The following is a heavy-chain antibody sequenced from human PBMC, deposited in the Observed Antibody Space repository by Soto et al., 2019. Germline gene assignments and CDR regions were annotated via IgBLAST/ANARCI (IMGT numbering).Heavy chain of an antibody. CDR3: ARSDFWSGYFFDY. Sequence: SETLSLTCAVSGGSITSYYWSWIRQPPGKGLEWIGYMHHTGSTKYNPSLKSRVTISVDTSKNQFSLKLSSVTAADTAMYYCARSDFWSGYFFDYWGQGTLVTVSS. J-gene: IGHJ4*02. CDR2: MHHTGST. CDR1: GGSITSYY. D-gene: IGHD3-3*01. V-gene: IGHV4-59*12.